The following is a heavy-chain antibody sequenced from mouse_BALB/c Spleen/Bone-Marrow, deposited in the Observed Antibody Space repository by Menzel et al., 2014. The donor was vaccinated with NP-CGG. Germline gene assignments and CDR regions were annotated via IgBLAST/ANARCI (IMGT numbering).Heavy chain of an antibody. CDR1: GYTFTSYT. CDR3: AYGNYGYAMDY. CDR2: INPSSGYT. J-gene: IGHJ4*01. Sequence: QVHVKQSGAGLARPGASVKMSCKASGYTFTSYTMHWVKQRPGQGLEWIGYINPSSGYTNYNQKFKDKATLTADKSSSTAYMQLSSLTSEDSAVYYCAYGNYGYAMDYWGQGTSVTVSS. V-gene: IGHV1-4*01. D-gene: IGHD2-10*02.